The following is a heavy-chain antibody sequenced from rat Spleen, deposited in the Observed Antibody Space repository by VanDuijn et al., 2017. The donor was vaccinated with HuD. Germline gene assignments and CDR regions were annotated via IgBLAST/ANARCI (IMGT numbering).Heavy chain of an antibody. CDR2: ISAGGGDT. D-gene: IGHD1-11*01. Sequence: EVQLVESGGGLVQPGRSLKLSCAASGFIFSNYYMAWVRPAPTKGLEWVAYISAGGGDTYYRDSVKGRFTISRDNAKSTLYLQMDSLRSEDTATYYCARHGYGGYSGPFAYWGQGTLVTVSS. CDR3: ARHGYGGYSGPFAY. V-gene: IGHV5-25*01. CDR1: GFIFSNYY. J-gene: IGHJ3*01.